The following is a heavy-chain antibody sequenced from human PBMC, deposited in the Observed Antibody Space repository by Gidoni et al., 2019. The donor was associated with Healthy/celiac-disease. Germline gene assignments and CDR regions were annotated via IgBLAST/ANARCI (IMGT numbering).Heavy chain of an antibody. D-gene: IGHD3-9*01. V-gene: IGHV3-23*01. CDR2: ISGSGGST. CDR3: AKDTLLTGYYLAFDY. J-gene: IGHJ4*02. Sequence: EVQLLESGGGLVQPGGSLRLSCAASGFTFSSYAMSWVRQAPGKGLVWVSAISGSGGSTYYADSVKGRFTISRDNSKNTLYLQMNSLRAEDTAVYYCAKDTLLTGYYLAFDYWGQGTLVTVSS. CDR1: GFTFSSYA.